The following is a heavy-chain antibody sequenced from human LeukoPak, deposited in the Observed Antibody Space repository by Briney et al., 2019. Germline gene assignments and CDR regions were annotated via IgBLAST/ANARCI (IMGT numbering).Heavy chain of an antibody. D-gene: IGHD6-19*01. CDR3: ARQAAGIDY. CDR1: GGSISSGSYY. Sequence: PSQTLSLTCTVSGGSISSGSYYWSWTRQPPGKGLEWIGEINHSGSTNYNPSLKSRVTISVDTSKNQFSLKLSSVTAADTAVYYCARQAAGIDYWGQGTLVTVSS. V-gene: IGHV4-39*01. J-gene: IGHJ4*02. CDR2: INHSGST.